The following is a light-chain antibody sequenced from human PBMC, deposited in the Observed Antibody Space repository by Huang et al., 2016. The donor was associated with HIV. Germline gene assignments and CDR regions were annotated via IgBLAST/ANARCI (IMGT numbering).Light chain of an antibody. CDR2: CAS. Sequence: EIVLTQSPGTLSLSPGERATLSCRASQSVSSSYLVWYQQKPGQAPRLLIYCASSRATGIPDRFSGSGSGTDFTLTISRLEPEDFAVYYCQQYGSSMYTFGQGTKLEIK. CDR1: QSVSSSY. J-gene: IGKJ2*01. V-gene: IGKV3-20*01. CDR3: QQYGSSMYT.